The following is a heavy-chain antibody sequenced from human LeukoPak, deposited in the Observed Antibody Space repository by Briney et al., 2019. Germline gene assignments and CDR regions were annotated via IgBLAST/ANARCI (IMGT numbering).Heavy chain of an antibody. CDR3: ATLIAVAGYFDY. CDR1: GYTLTELS. CDR2: FDPEDGET. D-gene: IGHD6-19*01. Sequence: GASVKVSCKVSGYTLTELSMHWVRQAPGKGLEWTGGFDPEDGETIYAQKFQGRVTMTEDTSTDTAYMELSSLRSEDTAVYYCATLIAVAGYFDYWGQGTLVTVSS. J-gene: IGHJ4*02. V-gene: IGHV1-24*01.